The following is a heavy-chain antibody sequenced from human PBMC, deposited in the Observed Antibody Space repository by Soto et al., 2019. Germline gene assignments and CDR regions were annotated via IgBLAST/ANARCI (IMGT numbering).Heavy chain of an antibody. V-gene: IGHV4-59*02. Sequence: PWATLALICAGYICYVISSYGSGIRTHPGKELAWIGYIYYSGSTNYTPSLKSGVTISGDTSKNQFSLKLSSVTAVYTAVYYCGRERVAQLDYWGQRTLV. CDR1: ICYVISSY. D-gene: IGHD3-3*01. CDR2: IYYSGST. CDR3: GRERVAQLDY. J-gene: IGHJ4*02.